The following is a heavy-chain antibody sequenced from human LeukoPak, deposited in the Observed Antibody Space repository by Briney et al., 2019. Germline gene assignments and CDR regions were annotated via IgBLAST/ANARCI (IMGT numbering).Heavy chain of an antibody. D-gene: IGHD2/OR15-2a*01. J-gene: IGHJ4*02. CDR2: ISHGGST. CDR3: ARQADVPSSIGYFDF. Sequence: KPSETLSLTCAVSAYSISNAYYWGWIRQPPGKGLEWIGSISHGGSTHYNASLKSRVTISLEASKNQFSLRLSSVTAADTAVYYCARQADVPSSIGYFDFWGQGAPVTVSS. V-gene: IGHV4-38-2*01. CDR1: AYSISNAYY.